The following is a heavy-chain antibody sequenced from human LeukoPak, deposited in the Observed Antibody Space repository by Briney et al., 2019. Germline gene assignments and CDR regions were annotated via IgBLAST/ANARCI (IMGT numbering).Heavy chain of an antibody. CDR2: IYYSGST. Sequence: SETLSLTCTLSARSISSGGYYWGWLRQHPGKGLDWFGYIYYSGSTYYNPSLKSRVTISLDTSKNQFSLKLSSVTAADTAVYYCARNNGSGSYYSPSWDYWGQGTLVTVSS. V-gene: IGHV4-31*03. D-gene: IGHD3-10*01. CDR1: ARSISSGGYY. J-gene: IGHJ4*02. CDR3: ARNNGSGSYYSPSWDY.